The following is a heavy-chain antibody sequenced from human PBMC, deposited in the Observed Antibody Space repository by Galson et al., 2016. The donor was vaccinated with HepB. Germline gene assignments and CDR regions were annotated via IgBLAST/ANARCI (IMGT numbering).Heavy chain of an antibody. CDR3: ARDGTWNWVFDC. V-gene: IGHV3-48*01. CDR2: ISRSSGTI. Sequence: LRLSCAASGFSSSTYNMNWVRQAPGKGLGWVSYISRSSGTIHYADSVKGRFTISRDNAKNSLYLQMDSLRAEDTAVYYCARDGTWNWVFDCWGQGTLVTVSS. D-gene: IGHD1-7*01. J-gene: IGHJ4*01. CDR1: GFSSSTYN.